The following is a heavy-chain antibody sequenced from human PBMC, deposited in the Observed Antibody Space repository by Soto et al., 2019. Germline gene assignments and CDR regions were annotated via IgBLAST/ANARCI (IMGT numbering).Heavy chain of an antibody. CDR3: ARLRYCSSTSCYNWFDP. CDR2: IDPSDSYT. CDR1: GYSFTSYW. V-gene: IGHV5-10-1*01. Sequence: GESLKISCKGSGYSFTSYWISWVRQMPGKGLEWMGRIDPSDSYTNYSPSFQGHVTISADKSISTAYLQWSSLKASDTAMYYCARLRYCSSTSCYNWFDPWGQGXLVTVSS. D-gene: IGHD2-2*01. J-gene: IGHJ5*02.